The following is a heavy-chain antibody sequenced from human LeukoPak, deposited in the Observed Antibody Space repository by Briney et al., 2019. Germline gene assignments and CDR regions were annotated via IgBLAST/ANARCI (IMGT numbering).Heavy chain of an antibody. D-gene: IGHD2-2*01. J-gene: IGHJ4*02. Sequence: GGSLRLSCAASGFTFSSYGMHWVRQAPGRGLEWVAFIRYDGSNKYYADSVKGRFTISRDNSKNTLYLQMNSLRAEDTAVYYCAKDRESYYCSSTSCYLDYWGQGTLVTVSS. CDR2: IRYDGSNK. V-gene: IGHV3-30*02. CDR3: AKDRESYYCSSTSCYLDY. CDR1: GFTFSSYG.